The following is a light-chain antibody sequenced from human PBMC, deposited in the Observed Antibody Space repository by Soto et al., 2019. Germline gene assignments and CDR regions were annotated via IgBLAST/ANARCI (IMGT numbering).Light chain of an antibody. CDR2: GNS. CDR1: SSNIGAGYD. Sequence: QPVLTQPPSVSGAPGQRVTISCTGSSSNIGAGYDVHWYQQLPGTAPKLLIYGNSNRPSGVPDRFSGSKSGTSASLAITGLQAEDEADYYCQFYDTGLRTVFGGGTQLIVL. CDR3: QFYDTGLRTV. J-gene: IGLJ7*01. V-gene: IGLV1-40*01.